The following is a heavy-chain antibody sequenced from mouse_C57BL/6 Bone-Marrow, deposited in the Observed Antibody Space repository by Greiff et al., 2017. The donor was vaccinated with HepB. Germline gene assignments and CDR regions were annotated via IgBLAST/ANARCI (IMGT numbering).Heavy chain of an antibody. D-gene: IGHD2-3*01. V-gene: IGHV5-12*01. J-gene: IGHJ4*01. Sequence: EVHLVESGGGLVQPGGSLKLSCAASGFTFSDYYMYWVRQTPEKRLEWVAYISNGGGSTYYPDTVKGRFTISRDNAKNTLYLQMSRLKSEDTAMYYCARHDGYYVYYAMDYWGQGTSVTVSS. CDR3: ARHDGYYVYYAMDY. CDR1: GFTFSDYY. CDR2: ISNGGGST.